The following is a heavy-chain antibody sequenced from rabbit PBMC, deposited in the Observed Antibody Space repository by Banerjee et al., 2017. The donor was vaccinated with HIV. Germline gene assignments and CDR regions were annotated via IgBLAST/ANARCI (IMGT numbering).Heavy chain of an antibody. D-gene: IGHD1-1*01. CDR1: GFSFSDNYV. CDR2: INAVSGRA. Sequence: QEQLVESGGGLVQPEGSLKLSCTASGFSFSDNYVMCWVRQAPGKGLEWIACINAVSGRAVYASWAKGRFTFSRTSSTTVTLQMTSLTAADTATYFCARNYVNAFDPWGPGTLVTVS. CDR3: ARNYVNAFDP. J-gene: IGHJ2*01. V-gene: IGHV1S45*01.